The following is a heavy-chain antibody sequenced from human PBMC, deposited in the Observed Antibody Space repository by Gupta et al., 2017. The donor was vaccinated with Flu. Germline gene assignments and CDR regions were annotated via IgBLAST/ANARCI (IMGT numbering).Heavy chain of an antibody. J-gene: IGHJ4*02. CDR1: CGSINNYY. Sequence: QVKLQESGPGLVKPSETLSLTCTVSCGSINNYYWSWIRQSPGKGLEWIGYISYNGNTDYNPSPKSRVTMSVDTSKNQFSLKLNSVTATDTALYYCARTLRGGEYSYGNFDYWGQGSLVTVSS. CDR2: ISYNGNT. V-gene: IGHV4-59*08. D-gene: IGHD5-18*01. CDR3: ARTLRGGEYSYGNFDY.